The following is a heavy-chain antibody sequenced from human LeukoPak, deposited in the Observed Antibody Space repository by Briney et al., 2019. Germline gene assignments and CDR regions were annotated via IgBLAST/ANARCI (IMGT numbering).Heavy chain of an antibody. CDR2: ICYSGST. D-gene: IGHD5-24*01. J-gene: IGHJ4*02. CDR1: GGSISSSSYY. Sequence: SETLSLTCTVSGGSISSSSYYWGWIRQPPGKGLEWIGSICYSGSTYYNPSLKSRVTISVDTSKNQFSLKLSSVTAADTAVYYCARRMATRYYFDYRGQGTLVTVSS. CDR3: ARRMATRYYFDY. V-gene: IGHV4-39*01.